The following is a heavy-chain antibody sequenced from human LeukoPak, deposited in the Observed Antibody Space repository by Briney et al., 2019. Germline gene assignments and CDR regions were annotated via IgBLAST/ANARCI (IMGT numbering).Heavy chain of an antibody. V-gene: IGHV4-34*01. Sequence: PSETLSLTCAVYGGSFSGYYWSWIRQPPGKGLEWIGEINHSGSTNYNPSLKSRVTISVDTPKNQFSLKLSSVTAADTAVYYCARGYNWFDPWGQGTLVTVSS. CDR3: ARGYNWFDP. CDR2: INHSGST. CDR1: GGSFSGYY. J-gene: IGHJ5*02.